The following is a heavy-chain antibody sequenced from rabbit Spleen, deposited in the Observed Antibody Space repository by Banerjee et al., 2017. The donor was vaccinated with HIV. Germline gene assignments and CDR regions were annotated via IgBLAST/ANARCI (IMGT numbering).Heavy chain of an antibody. CDR3: VRDAGAALYGYIDLNL. V-gene: IGHV1S47*01. CDR1: GFDFNTYG. CDR2: IDPIFHSA. Sequence: QEQLVETGGGQVQPGGSLTLFCKASGFDFNTYGVSWVRQGPGKGLEWIGYIDPIFHSAIYANWVNGRFTISSHNAQNTLSLQLNSLTVADTATYFCVRDAGAALYGYIDLNLWGQGTLVTVS. J-gene: IGHJ4*01. D-gene: IGHD6-1*01.